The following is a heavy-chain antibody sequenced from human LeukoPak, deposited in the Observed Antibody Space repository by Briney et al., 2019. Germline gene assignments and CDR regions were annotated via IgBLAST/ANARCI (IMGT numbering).Heavy chain of an antibody. CDR1: GTTFSSYW. V-gene: IGHV3-7*01. Sequence: GGSLRLSCAASGTTFSSYWMNWVRQAPGKGLEWVANIKQDGSEKYYVDSVKGRFIISRDNAKSSLYLQMNSLRAEDTAVYYCAGGSGWIFDHWGQGTPVTVAS. CDR3: AGGSGWIFDH. D-gene: IGHD6-19*01. CDR2: IKQDGSEK. J-gene: IGHJ4*02.